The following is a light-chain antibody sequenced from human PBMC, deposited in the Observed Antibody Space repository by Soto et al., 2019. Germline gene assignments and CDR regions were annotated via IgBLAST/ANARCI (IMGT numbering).Light chain of an antibody. V-gene: IGKV1-27*01. CDR1: QDIRNF. CDR2: AAS. J-gene: IGKJ3*01. Sequence: DIQMTQSPTSLSASVGDRVTITCRASQDIRNFVAWYQQKPGKAPKLLIYAASTLQSGVPSRFSGSGSGTDSTLNISRLQAEDVATYSCQKYSSVPVFGPGTKVEIK. CDR3: QKYSSVPV.